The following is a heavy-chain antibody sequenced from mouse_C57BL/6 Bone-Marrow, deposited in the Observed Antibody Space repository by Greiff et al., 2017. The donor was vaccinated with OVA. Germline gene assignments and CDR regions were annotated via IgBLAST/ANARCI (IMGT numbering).Heavy chain of an antibody. CDR1: GFTFSDYG. J-gene: IGHJ3*01. CDR3: ARIRGFAY. CDR2: ISSGSSTI. Sequence: EVKLMESGGGLVKPGGSLKLSCAASGFTFSDYGMHWVRQAPEKGLEWVAYISSGSSTIYYADTVKGRFTISRYNAKNTLFLQMTSLRSEDTAMYYCARIRGFAYWGQGTLVTVSA. V-gene: IGHV5-17*01.